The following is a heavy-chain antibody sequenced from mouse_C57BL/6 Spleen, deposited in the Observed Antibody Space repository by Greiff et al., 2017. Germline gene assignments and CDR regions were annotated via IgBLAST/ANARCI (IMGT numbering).Heavy chain of an antibody. J-gene: IGHJ4*01. CDR3: ARRPPITTVVATQYAMDY. Sequence: EVQRVESGGGLVKPGGSLKLSCAASGFTFSDYGMHWVRQAPEKGLEWVAYISSGSSTIYYADTVKGRFTISRDNAKNTLFLQMTSLRSEDTAMYYCARRPPITTVVATQYAMDYWGQGTSVTVSS. CDR1: GFTFSDYG. CDR2: ISSGSSTI. D-gene: IGHD1-1*01. V-gene: IGHV5-17*01.